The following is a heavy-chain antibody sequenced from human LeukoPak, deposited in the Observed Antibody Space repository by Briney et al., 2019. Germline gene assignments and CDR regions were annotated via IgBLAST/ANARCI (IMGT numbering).Heavy chain of an antibody. CDR1: GYTFTSYG. Sequence: GASVKVSCKASGYTFTSYGISWVRQAPGQGLEWMGWISAYNGNTNYAQKLQGRVTMTTDTSTSTAYMELRSLRSDDTAVYYCARDRKGGAYYDFWSGSAPYFDYWGQGTLVTVSS. V-gene: IGHV1-18*01. J-gene: IGHJ4*02. D-gene: IGHD3-3*01. CDR3: ARDRKGGAYYDFWSGSAPYFDY. CDR2: ISAYNGNT.